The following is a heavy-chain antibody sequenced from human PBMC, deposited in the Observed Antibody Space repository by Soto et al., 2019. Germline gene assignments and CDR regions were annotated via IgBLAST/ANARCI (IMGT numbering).Heavy chain of an antibody. CDR1: VFSFSDYY. J-gene: IGHJ6*03. Sequence: QEYLVESGGDLVKPGGSLRLSCAASVFSFSDYYMSWVRQAPGKGLEWILYIGTSTGTIYYADSVKGRFTISSDSANNSLYLQMKSLRVEDTAVYYCVRRRDYLDVWGKGTTVTVSS. V-gene: IGHV3-11*01. CDR2: IGTSTGTI. CDR3: VRRRDYLDV.